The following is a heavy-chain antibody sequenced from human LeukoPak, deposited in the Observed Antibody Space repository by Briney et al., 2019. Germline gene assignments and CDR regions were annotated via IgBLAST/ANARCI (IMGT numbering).Heavy chain of an antibody. V-gene: IGHV3-7*03. D-gene: IGHD5-18*01. CDR3: ARHEGRTGYSYGH. CDR1: GFTFSSYW. J-gene: IGHJ4*02. CDR2: IKQDGSEK. Sequence: GGSLRLSCAASGFTFSSYWMSWVRQAPGKGLEWVANIKQDGSEKYYVDSVKGRFTISRDNAKNSLYLQMNSLKASDTAMYYCARHEGRTGYSYGHWGQGTLVTVSS.